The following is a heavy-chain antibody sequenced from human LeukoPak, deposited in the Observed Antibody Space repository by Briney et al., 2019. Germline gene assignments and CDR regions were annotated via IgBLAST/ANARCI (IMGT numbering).Heavy chain of an antibody. CDR2: IAGSDGFT. CDR1: GFPFSSYA. Sequence: PGGSLRLSCAASGFPFSSYAMNWVRQAPGKGLEWVSVIAGSDGFTQYADSVKGRFTISRDNSKNTVYLQMNRLRVEDTALYYCVRPLDYWGQGTLVTVSS. J-gene: IGHJ4*02. V-gene: IGHV3-23*01. D-gene: IGHD1-14*01. CDR3: VRPLDY.